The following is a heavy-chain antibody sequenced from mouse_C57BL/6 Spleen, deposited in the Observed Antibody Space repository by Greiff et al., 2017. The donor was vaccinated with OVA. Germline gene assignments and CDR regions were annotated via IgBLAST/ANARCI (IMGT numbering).Heavy chain of an antibody. CDR1: GYTFTSYW. CDR2: IDPSDSYT. J-gene: IGHJ3*01. Sequence: QVQLQQPGAELVMPGASVKLSCKASGYTFTSYWMHWVKQRPGQGLEWIGEIDPSDSYTNYNQKFKGKSTLTVDKSSGTAYMQLSSLTSEDSAVYYCARSPGKGFAYWGQGTLVTVSA. V-gene: IGHV1-69*01. CDR3: ARSPGKGFAY.